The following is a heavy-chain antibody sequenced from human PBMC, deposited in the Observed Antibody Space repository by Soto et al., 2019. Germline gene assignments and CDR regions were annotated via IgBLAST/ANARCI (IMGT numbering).Heavy chain of an antibody. CDR3: VRGQRYCSNNNCNGWWFDI. J-gene: IGHJ5*02. Sequence: GGSLRLSCAASGITFSSYGMHWVRQAPGKGLEWVAVIRQDGSEKHYVDSVKGRFTISRDNAENSLYLLMNSLRVEDTAVYYCVRGQRYCSNNNCNGWWFDIWGQGTLVTVSS. CDR1: GITFSSYG. CDR2: IRQDGSEK. V-gene: IGHV3-7*01. D-gene: IGHD2-2*01.